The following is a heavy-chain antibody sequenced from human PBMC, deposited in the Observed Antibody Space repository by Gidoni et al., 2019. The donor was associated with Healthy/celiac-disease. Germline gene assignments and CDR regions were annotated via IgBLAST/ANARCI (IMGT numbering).Heavy chain of an antibody. Sequence: EVQLVESGGGLVNPGASLRLSCAASWFTFSSYSMHWVRQAPGKGLAWVSSISSRSSYIYYADSVKGRFTISRDNAKNSLYLKMNSLRAEDTAVYYGAREGPDSSGSLGPWGQGTLVTVSS. CDR2: ISSRSSYI. CDR1: WFTFSSYS. J-gene: IGHJ5*02. D-gene: IGHD6-19*01. CDR3: AREGPDSSGSLGP. V-gene: IGHV3-21*01.